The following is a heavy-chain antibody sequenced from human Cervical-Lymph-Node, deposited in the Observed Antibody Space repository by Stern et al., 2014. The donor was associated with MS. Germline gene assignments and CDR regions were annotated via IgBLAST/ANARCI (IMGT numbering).Heavy chain of an antibody. D-gene: IGHD6-25*01. CDR1: NFSFSDYY. V-gene: IGHV3-30*01. J-gene: IGHJ4*02. CDR2: ISNEGTKR. Sequence: QVQLGQSGGGVVQPGRSLRLSCTAANFSFSDYYFHWVRQAPGKGLQWVALISNEGTKRTDANSVMGRFTISRDNSKNTLYLHMNSLRAEDTAVYSCVCQRPLGLGYFFDNWGQGTLVTVSS. CDR3: VCQRPLGLGYFFDN.